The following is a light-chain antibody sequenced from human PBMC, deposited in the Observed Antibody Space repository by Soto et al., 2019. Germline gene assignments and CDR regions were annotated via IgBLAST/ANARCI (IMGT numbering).Light chain of an antibody. CDR1: QSISSW. CDR3: QQYNSCSWT. J-gene: IGKJ1*01. V-gene: IGKV1-5*03. Sequence: DIQMTQSPSTLSASVGDRVTITCRASQSISSWLAWYQQKPGKAPKLLIYKASSLESGVPSRFSGSGSGTEFTLTISSLQPDDFATYYCQQYNSCSWTFGQGTKVDIK. CDR2: KAS.